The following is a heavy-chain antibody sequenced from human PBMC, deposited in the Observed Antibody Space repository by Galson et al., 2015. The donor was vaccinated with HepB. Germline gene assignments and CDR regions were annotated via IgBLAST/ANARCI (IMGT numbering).Heavy chain of an antibody. J-gene: IGHJ4*02. CDR3: VRSGDFSGYSSR. Sequence: SLRLSCAASGFTFSDSAVHWVRQASGKGPEWIGHIRRKATNYASSYVPSLRGRFTISRDDSKNMAYLHMRSLKTDDTAVYYCVRSGDFSGYSSRWGQGTLVTVSS. V-gene: IGHV3-73*01. D-gene: IGHD6-13*01. CDR2: IRRKATNYAS. CDR1: GFTFSDSA.